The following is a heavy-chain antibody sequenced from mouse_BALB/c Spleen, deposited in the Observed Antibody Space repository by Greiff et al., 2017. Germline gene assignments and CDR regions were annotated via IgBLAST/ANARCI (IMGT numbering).Heavy chain of an antibody. CDR2: INPSNGGT. CDR1: GYTFTSYY. CDR3: TRKEGYYAMDY. Sequence: QVHVKQPGAELVKPGASVKLSCKASGYTFTSYYMYWVKQRPGQGLEWIGGINPSNGGTNFNEKFKSKATLTVDKSSSTAYMQLSSLTSEDSAVYYCTRKEGYYAMDYWGQGTSVTVSS. J-gene: IGHJ4*01. V-gene: IGHV1S81*02.